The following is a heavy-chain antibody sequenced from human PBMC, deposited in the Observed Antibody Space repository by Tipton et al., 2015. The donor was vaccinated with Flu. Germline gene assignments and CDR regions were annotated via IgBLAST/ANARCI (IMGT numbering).Heavy chain of an antibody. CDR1: GDSISSGSYY. CDR3: ARRDYSNYVSEPKNWFDS. CDR2: IYSTGVT. Sequence: TLSLTCSVSGDSISSGSYYWSWIRQPAGQGLEWIGRIYSTGVTNDNPSLSSRVTISVDRSKNHLSLRMTSVTAADTAVYFCARRDYSNYVSEPKNWFDSWGQGALVTVSS. J-gene: IGHJ5*01. V-gene: IGHV4-61*02. D-gene: IGHD4-11*01.